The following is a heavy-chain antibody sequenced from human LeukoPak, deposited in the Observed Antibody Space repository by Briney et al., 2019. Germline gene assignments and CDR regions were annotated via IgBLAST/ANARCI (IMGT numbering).Heavy chain of an antibody. CDR1: GFTFSSYS. J-gene: IGHJ6*03. Sequence: GGSLRLSCAASGFTFSSYSMNWVRQAPGKGLEWVSSISSSSSYIYYADSVKGRFTISRDNAKNSLYLQMNSLRAEDTAVYYCARDPTPYYYYYYMDVWGKGTTVTVSS. CDR3: ARDPTPYYYYYYMDV. V-gene: IGHV3-21*01. CDR2: ISSSSSYI.